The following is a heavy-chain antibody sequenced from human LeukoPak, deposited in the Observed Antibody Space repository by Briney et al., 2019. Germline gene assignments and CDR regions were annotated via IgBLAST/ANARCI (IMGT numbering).Heavy chain of an antibody. CDR1: GYTFTGYY. J-gene: IGHJ1*01. CDR2: INPNIGGP. Sequence: ASVKVSCKASGYTFTGYYMHCVRQAPGQGLEWMGWINPNIGGPYYAQKFQGSVTMTRDTSISTAYMELSRLRSDDTAVYYCARDPPRIVVVPAAPHGEYWGEGTLVTVSS. D-gene: IGHD2-2*01. CDR3: ARDPPRIVVVPAAPHGEY. V-gene: IGHV1-2*02.